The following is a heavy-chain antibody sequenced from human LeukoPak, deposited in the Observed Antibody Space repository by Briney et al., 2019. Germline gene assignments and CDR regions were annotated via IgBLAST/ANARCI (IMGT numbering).Heavy chain of an antibody. V-gene: IGHV4-4*02. Sequence: SETLSLTCAVSGGSISSSNWWSWVRQPPGKGLEWIGEIYHSGSTNYNPSLKSRVTISVDKSKNQFSLKLSSVTAADTAVYYCARDPPSYYYDSSGSPDDYWGQGTLVTVSS. J-gene: IGHJ4*02. CDR3: ARDPPSYYYDSSGSPDDY. CDR2: IYHSGST. CDR1: GGSISSSNW. D-gene: IGHD3-22*01.